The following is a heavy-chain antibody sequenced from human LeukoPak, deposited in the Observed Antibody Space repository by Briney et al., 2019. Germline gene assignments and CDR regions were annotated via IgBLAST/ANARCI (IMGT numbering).Heavy chain of an antibody. Sequence: PGRSLRLSCAASGFTFSSYAMDWVRQAPGKGLEWVAVISYDGSNKYYADSVKGRFTISRDNSKNTLYLQMNSLRAEDTAVYYCARSRIAASGLRIAFDYWGQGSLVTVSS. CDR1: GFTFSSYA. D-gene: IGHD6-13*01. CDR3: ARSRIAASGLRIAFDY. V-gene: IGHV3-30*04. CDR2: ISYDGSNK. J-gene: IGHJ4*02.